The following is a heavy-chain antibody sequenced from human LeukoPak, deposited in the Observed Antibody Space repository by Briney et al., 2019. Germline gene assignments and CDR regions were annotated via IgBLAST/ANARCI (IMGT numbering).Heavy chain of an antibody. CDR1: GFTFSNYA. CDR2: IGISGGST. V-gene: IGHV3-23*01. CDR3: AKTGNFDS. Sequence: PGGSLRLSCAASGFTFSNYAMSWVRQAPGKGLEWVSTIGISGGSTYYADSVKGRFTISRDNSKNTLCLQMNSLTAEDTALYYCAKTGNFDSWGQGTLVTVSS. J-gene: IGHJ4*02. D-gene: IGHD7-27*01.